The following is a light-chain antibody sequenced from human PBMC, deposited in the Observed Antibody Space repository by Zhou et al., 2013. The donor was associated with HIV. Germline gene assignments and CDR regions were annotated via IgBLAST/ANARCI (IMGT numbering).Light chain of an antibody. CDR3: QQRLDWPIT. CDR2: DAF. CDR1: QNVKNY. J-gene: IGKJ5*01. V-gene: IGKV3-11*01. Sequence: EIVLAQSPPTLSLSPGERATLPCRAGQNVKNYLGWYQQKPGQAPRLLIYDAFNRAPGIPARFSGSGSGTDFTLTISSLEPEDFGVYYCQQRLDWPITFGQGTRLEI.